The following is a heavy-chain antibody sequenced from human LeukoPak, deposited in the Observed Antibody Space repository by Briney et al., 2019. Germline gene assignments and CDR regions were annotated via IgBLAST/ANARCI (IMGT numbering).Heavy chain of an antibody. D-gene: IGHD2-21*02. V-gene: IGHV3-21*01. CDR1: GFTFSSYS. CDR2: ISSSSSYI. Sequence: GGSLRLSCAASGFTFSSYSMNWVRQAPGKGLEWVSSISSSSSYIYYADSVKGRFTISRDNAKNSLYLQVNSLRAEDTAVYYCARDDFYYYYGMDVWGQGTTVTVSS. CDR3: ARDDFYYYYGMDV. J-gene: IGHJ6*02.